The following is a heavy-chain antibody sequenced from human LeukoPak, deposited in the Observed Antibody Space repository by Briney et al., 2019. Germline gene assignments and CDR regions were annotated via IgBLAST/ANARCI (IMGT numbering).Heavy chain of an antibody. D-gene: IGHD3-9*01. CDR1: GYTFSSHG. Sequence: GASVKVSCKASGYTFSSHGISWVRQAPGQGLEWMGWTRVDNGNTKYAQNFQGRVTMTTDTSTRTAYMELMSLRSDDTAVYYCARAGPNDDILNDYWGQGTLVTVSS. V-gene: IGHV1-18*01. CDR2: TRVDNGNT. J-gene: IGHJ4*02. CDR3: ARAGPNDDILNDY.